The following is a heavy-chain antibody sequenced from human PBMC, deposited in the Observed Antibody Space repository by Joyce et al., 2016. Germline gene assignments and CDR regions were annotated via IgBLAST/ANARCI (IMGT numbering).Heavy chain of an antibody. CDR2: VSYTTST. V-gene: IGHV4-39*07. CDR3: ARVPGDFWSGPVS. CDR1: SGSLPPTPHY. Sequence: QQRLQESGPGLVRPSETLSLTCTVSSGSLPPTPHYWAWVRQPPGKGLEWVGSVSYTTSTQYNPSLKSRVTISMDTSKTHFALEVRSVTAADTAVYFCARVPGDFWSGPVSWGQGTLVTVSS. D-gene: IGHD3-3*01. J-gene: IGHJ5*02.